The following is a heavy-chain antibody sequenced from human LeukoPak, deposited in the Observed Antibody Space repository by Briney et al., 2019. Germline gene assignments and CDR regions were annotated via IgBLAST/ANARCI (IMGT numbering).Heavy chain of an antibody. CDR2: ISYDGSDK. Sequence: GGSLRLSCAASGFTFSSYGMHWVRQAPGKGLEWVAVISYDGSDKNYADSVRGRFTISRDNSKNTLYLQMNSLRAEDTAVYYCAYDSSGYYYTPGDYWGQGTLVTVSS. CDR1: GFTFSSYG. J-gene: IGHJ4*02. D-gene: IGHD3-22*01. V-gene: IGHV3-30*18. CDR3: AYDSSGYYYTPGDY.